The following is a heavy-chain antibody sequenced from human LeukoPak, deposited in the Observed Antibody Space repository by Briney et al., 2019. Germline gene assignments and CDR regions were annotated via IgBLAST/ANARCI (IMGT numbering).Heavy chain of an antibody. CDR3: ARDGWFGDYNWFDP. D-gene: IGHD3-10*01. Sequence: PGESLRLSCAASGFTFSSYSMNWVRQAPGKGLEWVSYISSASNTIYYADSVKGRFTISRDNAKNSLYLQMTSLRAEDTAMYYCARDGWFGDYNWFDPRGQGTLVTVSS. J-gene: IGHJ5*02. V-gene: IGHV3-48*01. CDR1: GFTFSSYS. CDR2: ISSASNTI.